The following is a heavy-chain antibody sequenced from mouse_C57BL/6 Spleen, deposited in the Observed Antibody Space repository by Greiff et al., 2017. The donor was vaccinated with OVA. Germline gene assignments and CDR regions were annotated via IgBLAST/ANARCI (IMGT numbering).Heavy chain of an antibody. CDR3: AGYYGSSEAGFAY. CDR2: IDPSDIYT. Sequence: QVQLQQPGAELVKPGASVKLSCKASGYTFTSYWMQWVKQRPGQGLEWIGEIDPSDIYTNYNQKFKGQATLTVNTSSSTAYMQLSSLTAEDAAVYYCAGYYGSSEAGFAYWGQGTLVTVSA. J-gene: IGHJ3*01. D-gene: IGHD1-1*01. V-gene: IGHV1-50*01. CDR1: GYTFTSYW.